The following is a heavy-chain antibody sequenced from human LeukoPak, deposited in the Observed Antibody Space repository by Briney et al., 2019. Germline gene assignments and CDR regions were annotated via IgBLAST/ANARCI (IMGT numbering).Heavy chain of an antibody. Sequence: SETLSLTCTVSGYSISSGYYWGWIRQPPGKGLEWIGNIYHSGSTYYNPSLKSRVTISVDTSKNQFSLKLSSVTAADTAVYYCARAPYCSGGSCSGFNWFDPRGQGTLVTVSS. J-gene: IGHJ5*02. CDR2: IYHSGST. D-gene: IGHD2-15*01. V-gene: IGHV4-38-2*02. CDR1: GYSISSGYY. CDR3: ARAPYCSGGSCSGFNWFDP.